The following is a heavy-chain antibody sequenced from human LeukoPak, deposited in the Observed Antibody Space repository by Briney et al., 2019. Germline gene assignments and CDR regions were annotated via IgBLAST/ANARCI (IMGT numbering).Heavy chain of an antibody. CDR1: GGTISSYA. J-gene: IGHJ3*02. D-gene: IGHD4-17*01. V-gene: IGHV1-69*04. CDR2: IIPILGIA. Sequence: GSSVKVSCKASGGTISSYAISWVRQAPGQGLEWMGRIIPILGIANYAQKFQGRVTITADKSTSTAYMELSSLRSEDTAVYYCARDDYGDYLFAFDIWGQGTMVTVSS. CDR3: ARDDYGDYLFAFDI.